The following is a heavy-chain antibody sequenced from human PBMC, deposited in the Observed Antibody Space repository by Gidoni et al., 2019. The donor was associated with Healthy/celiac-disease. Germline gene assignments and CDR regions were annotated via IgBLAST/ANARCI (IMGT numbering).Heavy chain of an antibody. CDR2: ISSNGGST. J-gene: IGHJ4*02. CDR3: VKLEPWWYSSSWYYFDY. CDR1: GFPVSSYA. V-gene: IGHV3-64D*06. D-gene: IGHD6-13*01. Sequence: EVQLVESGGGLVQPGGSLRLSCSASGFPVSSYAMHWVRQAPGKGLEYVSAISSNGGSTYYADSVKGRFTISRDNSKNTLYLQMSSLRAEDTAVYYCVKLEPWWYSSSWYYFDYWGQGTLVTVSS.